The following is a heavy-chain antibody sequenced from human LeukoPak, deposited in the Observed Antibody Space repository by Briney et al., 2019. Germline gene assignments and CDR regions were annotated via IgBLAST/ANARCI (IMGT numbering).Heavy chain of an antibody. Sequence: GGSLRLSCAASRFIFSDYFMSWIRQAPGKGLEWVAFIRYDGSNKYYADPVKGRFTISRDNSKNTLYLQMNSLRAEDTAVYYCAKDRCSSTSCYDAFDIWGQGTMVTVSS. D-gene: IGHD2-2*01. J-gene: IGHJ3*02. CDR3: AKDRCSSTSCYDAFDI. CDR1: RFIFSDYF. V-gene: IGHV3-30*02. CDR2: IRYDGSNK.